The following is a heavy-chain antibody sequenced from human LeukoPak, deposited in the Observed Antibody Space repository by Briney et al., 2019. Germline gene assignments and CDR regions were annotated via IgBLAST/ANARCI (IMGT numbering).Heavy chain of an antibody. Sequence: GGSLRLSCAASGFNFITAAMTWVRQAPGKGLEWVSLIGSSGGSTYYADSVKGRFTISRDNAKKSLYLQMNSLRAEDTAVYYCVGFYYSAFFDYWGQGTLVTVSS. D-gene: IGHD4/OR15-4a*01. CDR1: GFNFITAA. CDR3: VGFYYSAFFDY. V-gene: IGHV3-23*01. J-gene: IGHJ4*02. CDR2: IGSSGGST.